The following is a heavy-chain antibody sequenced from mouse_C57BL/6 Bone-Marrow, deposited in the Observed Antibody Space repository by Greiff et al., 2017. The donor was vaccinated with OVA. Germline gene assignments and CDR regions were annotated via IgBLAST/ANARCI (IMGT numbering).Heavy chain of an antibody. D-gene: IGHD1-1*01. CDR2: ISSGGDYI. CDR1: GFTFSSYA. V-gene: IGHV5-9-1*02. Sequence: EVKLVESGEGLVKPGGSLKLSCAASGFTFSSYAMSWVRQTPEKRLEWVAYISSGGDYIYYADTVKGRFTISRDNARNTLYLQMSILKSEDTAMYYCTRKIYYYGSSYYVYWYFDVWGTETTVTVSS. CDR3: TRKIYYYGSSYYVYWYFDV. J-gene: IGHJ1*03.